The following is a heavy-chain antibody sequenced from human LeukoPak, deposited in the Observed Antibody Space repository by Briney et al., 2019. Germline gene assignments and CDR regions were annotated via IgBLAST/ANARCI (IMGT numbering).Heavy chain of an antibody. CDR1: GVSISSGAYY. CDR2: IYTSGTT. CDR3: ARDMGQT. J-gene: IGHJ5*02. D-gene: IGHD3-10*01. Sequence: SQTLSLTCTVSGVSISSGAYYWTWIRQAAGKGLEWIGRIYTSGTTDYNPSLKSRVSISLDTSKNQFSLNLSSVTAVDTAVYYCARDMGQTWGQGTLVTVSS. V-gene: IGHV4-61*02.